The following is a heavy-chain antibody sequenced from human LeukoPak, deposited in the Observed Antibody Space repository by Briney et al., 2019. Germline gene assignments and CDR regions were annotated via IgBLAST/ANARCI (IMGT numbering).Heavy chain of an antibody. D-gene: IGHD3-10*01. Sequence: GGSLRLSCTASGFTFSDYSMNWVRQAPGKGLEWVSSISSTGNYIYDAASVKGRFTISRDNAKNSLYLQMNSLRAEDTAFYYCAKAPDYYNTAIDFWGQGTLVTVSS. CDR2: ISSTGNYI. CDR1: GFTFSDYS. V-gene: IGHV3-21*04. J-gene: IGHJ4*02. CDR3: AKAPDYYNTAIDF.